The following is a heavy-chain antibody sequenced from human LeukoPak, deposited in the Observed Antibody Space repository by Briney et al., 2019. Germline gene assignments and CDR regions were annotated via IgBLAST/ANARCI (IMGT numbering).Heavy chain of an antibody. CDR1: GGSISSYY. V-gene: IGHV4-4*08. D-gene: IGHD3-10*01. Sequence: PSETLSLTCTVSGGSISSYYWSWIRQPPGKGLEWIGYIYNIGSTSYNPSLKSRVTISVDTSKNQFSLKLSSVTAADTAVYYCVRDPGLNLADAFDIWGQGTMVTVSS. J-gene: IGHJ3*02. CDR3: VRDPGLNLADAFDI. CDR2: IYNIGST.